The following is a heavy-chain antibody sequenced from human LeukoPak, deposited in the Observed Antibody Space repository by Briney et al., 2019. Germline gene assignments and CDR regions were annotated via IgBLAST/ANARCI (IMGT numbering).Heavy chain of an antibody. Sequence: PSETLSLTCTVSGYSISSGYYWGWIRQPPGEGLEWIGSIYHSGSTYYNPSLKSRVTISVDTSKNQFSLKLSSVTAADTAVYYCASPAMAFIDQGRYNYYYYMDVWGKGTTVTVSS. V-gene: IGHV4-38-2*02. CDR3: ASPAMAFIDQGRYNYYYYMDV. CDR1: GYSISSGYY. D-gene: IGHD5-18*01. CDR2: IYHSGST. J-gene: IGHJ6*03.